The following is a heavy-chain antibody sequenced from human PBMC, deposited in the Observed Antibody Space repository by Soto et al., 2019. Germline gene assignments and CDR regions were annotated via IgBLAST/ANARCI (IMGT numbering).Heavy chain of an antibody. V-gene: IGHV3-30*03. Sequence: QVQLVESGGGVVQPGRSLRLSCAASGFTLSTYDMHWVRQAPGKGLEWVTLMSFDESNKYYADSVKGRFTISRDNSKNTLYLQMNSLRAEDTAVYYCARGRLPNAYWGQGTLVTVSS. J-gene: IGHJ4*02. CDR3: ARGRLPNAY. CDR1: GFTLSTYD. D-gene: IGHD4-17*01. CDR2: MSFDESNK.